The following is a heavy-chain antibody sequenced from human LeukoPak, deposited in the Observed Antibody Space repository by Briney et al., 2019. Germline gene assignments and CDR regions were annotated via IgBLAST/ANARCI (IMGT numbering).Heavy chain of an antibody. V-gene: IGHV1-69*13. CDR1: GYTFTSYA. J-gene: IGHJ5*02. CDR2: IIPIFGTA. CDR3: ARDFHYCSSTSCYEGWFDP. D-gene: IGHD2-2*01. Sequence: SVKVSCKASGYTFTSYAISWVRQAPGQGLEWMGGIIPIFGTANYAQKFQGRVTITAGESTSTAYMELSSLRSDDTAVYYCARDFHYCSSTSCYEGWFDPWGQGTLVTVSS.